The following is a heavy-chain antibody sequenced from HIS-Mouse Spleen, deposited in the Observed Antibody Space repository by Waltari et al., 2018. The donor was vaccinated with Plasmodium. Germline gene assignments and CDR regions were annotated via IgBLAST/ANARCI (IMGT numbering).Heavy chain of an antibody. CDR1: GGSFSGYY. J-gene: IGHJ4*02. D-gene: IGHD5-12*01. Sequence: QVQLQQWGAGLLKPSETLSLTCAVYGGSFSGYYWSWIRQPPGKGLEWIGEINHSGSTNYNPSLKSRVTRSVDTSKNQFSLKLSSVTAADTAVYYCARVLNIVATIDYWGQGTLVTVSS. CDR2: INHSGST. CDR3: ARVLNIVATIDY. V-gene: IGHV4-34*01.